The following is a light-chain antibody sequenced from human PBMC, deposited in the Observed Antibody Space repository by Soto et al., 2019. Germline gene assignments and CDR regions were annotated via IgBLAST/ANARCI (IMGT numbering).Light chain of an antibody. CDR2: DAS. CDR3: QQINNFPPT. V-gene: IGKV1-12*01. Sequence: DIQMTQSPSSVSASVGDRVTITCRASRNIKTSLAWYQQRPGKGPELLIYDASTLQSGVPSRISGSGSGTEFTLTIGRLQPEDFAIFYCQQINNFPPTFGGGTKVDIK. CDR1: RNIKTS. J-gene: IGKJ4*01.